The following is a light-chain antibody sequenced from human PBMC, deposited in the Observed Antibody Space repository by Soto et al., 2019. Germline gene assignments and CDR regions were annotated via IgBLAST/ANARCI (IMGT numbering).Light chain of an antibody. CDR3: QQLIRFLKK. Sequence: IQLTHSPSSLSASVGDRVTITCRASQGISNSLAWYQQKPGKAPKLLMYLASTLQSGVPPRFSGTGSGKNFTLTISSLQPEYFATYYCQQLIRFLKKFGQGSKVEIX. CDR1: QGISNS. V-gene: IGKV1-9*01. J-gene: IGKJ1*01. CDR2: LAS.